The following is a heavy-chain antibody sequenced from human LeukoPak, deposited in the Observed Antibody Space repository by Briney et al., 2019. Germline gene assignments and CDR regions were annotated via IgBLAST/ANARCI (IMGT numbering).Heavy chain of an antibody. V-gene: IGHV4-39*07. Sequence: SETLSLTCTVSGGSISSSSYYWGWIRQPPGKGLEWIGSIYYSGSTYYNPSLKSRVTISVDTSKNQFSLKLSSVTAADTAVYYCARDYGIFGVVGAFDIWGQGTMVTVSS. CDR1: GGSISSSSYY. D-gene: IGHD3-3*01. CDR2: IYYSGST. CDR3: ARDYGIFGVVGAFDI. J-gene: IGHJ3*02.